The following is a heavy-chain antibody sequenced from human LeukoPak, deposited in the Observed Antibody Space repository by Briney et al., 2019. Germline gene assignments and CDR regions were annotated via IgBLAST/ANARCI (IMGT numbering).Heavy chain of an antibody. D-gene: IGHD3-22*01. J-gene: IGHJ6*03. CDR3: ARGTYYYDSSGYSSYNYYYMDV. CDR1: GYTFSNYG. CDR2: ISVYNGNT. Sequence: ASVKVSCKASGYTFSNYGIAWVRQAPGQGLEWVGWISVYNGNTNYPRNLQGRVTMTTDTSTRTAYMELRSLRSDDTAVYYCARGTYYYDSSGYSSYNYYYMDVWGKGTTVTVSS. V-gene: IGHV1-18*01.